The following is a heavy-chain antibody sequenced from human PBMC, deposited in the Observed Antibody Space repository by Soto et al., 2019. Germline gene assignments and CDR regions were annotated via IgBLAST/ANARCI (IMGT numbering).Heavy chain of an antibody. CDR3: ARELGYCSGGSCPLVYYYYGTDV. CDR1: GYTFTSYY. CDR2: INPSGGST. Sequence: ASVKVSCKASGYTFTSYYMHWVRQAPGQGLEWMGIINPSGGSTSYAQKFQGRVTMTRDTSTSTVYMELSSLRSEDTAVYYCARELGYCSGGSCPLVYYYYGTDVWGQGTTVTVS. V-gene: IGHV1-46*01. J-gene: IGHJ6*02. D-gene: IGHD2-15*01.